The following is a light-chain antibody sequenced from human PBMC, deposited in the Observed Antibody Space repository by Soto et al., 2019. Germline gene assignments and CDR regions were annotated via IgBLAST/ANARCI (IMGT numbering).Light chain of an antibody. Sequence: EIVLTQSPGTLSLSPGERATLSCRASQSVRSSNLAWYQQKPGLAPRLLVYGASSRANGIPDRFSGSESGTDFTLTISRLEPEDFAIYYCQPYGISPYTFGQGTKLEI. V-gene: IGKV3-20*01. CDR2: GAS. CDR1: QSVRSSN. CDR3: QPYGISPYT. J-gene: IGKJ2*01.